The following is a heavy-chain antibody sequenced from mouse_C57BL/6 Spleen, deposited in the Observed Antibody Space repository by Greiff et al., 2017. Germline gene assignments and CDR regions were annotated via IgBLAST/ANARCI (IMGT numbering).Heavy chain of an antibody. CDR2: IDPSDSYT. D-gene: IGHD2-4*01. J-gene: IGHJ4*01. Sequence: QVQLQQPGAELVKPGASVKLSCKASGYTFTSYWMQWVKQRPGQGLEWIGEIDPSDSYTNYNQKFKGKATLTVDTSSSTAYMQLSSLTSEDSAVYYCARGGLRREGHAMDYWGQGTSVTVSS. CDR3: ARGGLRREGHAMDY. CDR1: GYTFTSYW. V-gene: IGHV1-50*01.